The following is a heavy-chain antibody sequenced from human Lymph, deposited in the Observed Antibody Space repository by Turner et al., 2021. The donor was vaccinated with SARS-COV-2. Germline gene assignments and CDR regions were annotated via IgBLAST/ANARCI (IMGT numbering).Heavy chain of an antibody. CDR1: GGTFSTYV. Sequence: QVQLVQSGAEVKKPGSSVKVSCKASGGTFSTYVISWVRQAPGQGLEWRGGIIPILGIANYAQKFQGRVTITADKSTSTAYMELSSLRSEDTAVYHCARRHSGNYDAFDILGQGTMVTVSS. J-gene: IGHJ3*02. CDR3: ARRHSGNYDAFDI. CDR2: IIPILGIA. D-gene: IGHD1-26*01. V-gene: IGHV1-69*10.